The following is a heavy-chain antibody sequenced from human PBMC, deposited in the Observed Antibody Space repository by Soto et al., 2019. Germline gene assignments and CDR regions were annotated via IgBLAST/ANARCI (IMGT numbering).Heavy chain of an antibody. J-gene: IGHJ4*02. CDR1: GFTFSSYS. V-gene: IGHV3-21*01. D-gene: IGHD3-3*01. CDR2: ISSSSSYI. CDR3: ARDFEVRFLEWDPYGGSLY. Sequence: PGGSLRLSCAASGFTFSSYSMNWVRQAPGKGLEWVSSISSSSSYIYYADSVKGRFTISRDNAKNSLYLQMNSLRAEDTAVYYCARDFEVRFLEWDPYGGSLYWGQGTLVTVSS.